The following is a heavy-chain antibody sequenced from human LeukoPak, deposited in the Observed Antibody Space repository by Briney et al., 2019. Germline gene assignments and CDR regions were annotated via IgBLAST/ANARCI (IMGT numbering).Heavy chain of an antibody. CDR2: INPSGSST. CDR3: ARTSGRTFDY. V-gene: IGHV1-46*01. Sequence: GASVKVSCKASGYTFTKYFLHWVRQAPGQGLEWMGIINPSGSSTTYAQKFQGRVTMTRDTSTSTVYMELSSLRSEDTAVYYCARTSGRTFDYWGQETLVTVSS. CDR1: GYTFTKYF. J-gene: IGHJ4*02.